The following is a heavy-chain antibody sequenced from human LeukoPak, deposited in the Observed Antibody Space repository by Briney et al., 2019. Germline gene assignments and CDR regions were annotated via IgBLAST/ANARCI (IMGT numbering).Heavy chain of an antibody. Sequence: PSETLSLTCTVSGASISSYYCTWIRPPAGRGLEWIGRIYSSGSTSYNPSLKSRVTMSVDTSKSQFSLNLTSVTAADTAVYYCATEESGIWGQGTLVTVSS. D-gene: IGHD3-3*01. V-gene: IGHV4-4*07. CDR2: IYSSGST. CDR1: GASISSYY. CDR3: ATEESGI. J-gene: IGHJ4*02.